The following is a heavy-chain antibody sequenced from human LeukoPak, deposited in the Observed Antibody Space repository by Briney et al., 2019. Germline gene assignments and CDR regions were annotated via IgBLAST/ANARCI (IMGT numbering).Heavy chain of an antibody. V-gene: IGHV4-59*12. CDR3: ARSNYDILTGYYTGIDY. Sequence: PSETLSLTCTVSGGSISSYYWSWIRQPPGKGLEWIGYIYYSGSTNYNPSLKSRVTISVDTSKNQFSLKLSSVTAADTAVYYCARSNYDILTGYYTGIDYWGQGTLVTVSS. D-gene: IGHD3-9*01. CDR1: GGSISSYY. J-gene: IGHJ4*02. CDR2: IYYSGST.